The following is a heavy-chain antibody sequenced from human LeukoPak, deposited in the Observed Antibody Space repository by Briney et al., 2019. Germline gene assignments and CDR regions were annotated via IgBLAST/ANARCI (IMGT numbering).Heavy chain of an antibody. CDR2: INPNSGGT. Sequence: ASVKVSCKASGYTFTGYYMHWVRQAPGQGLEWMGWINPNSGGTNCAQKFQGRVTMTRDTSISTAYMELSRRRSDDTAVYYCARASVDIVATTYYYYYYMDVWGKGTTVTVSS. CDR3: ARASVDIVATTYYYYYYMDV. V-gene: IGHV1-2*02. J-gene: IGHJ6*03. D-gene: IGHD5-12*01. CDR1: GYTFTGYY.